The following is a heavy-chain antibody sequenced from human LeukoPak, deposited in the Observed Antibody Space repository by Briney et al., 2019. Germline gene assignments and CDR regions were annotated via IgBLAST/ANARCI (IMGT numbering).Heavy chain of an antibody. D-gene: IGHD3-22*01. CDR2: MNPNSGNT. J-gene: IGHJ1*01. CDR1: GYTFTSYD. V-gene: IGHV1-8*01. CDR3: ARVTQDSSGYYFEYFQH. Sequence: ASVKVSCKASGYTFTSYDINWVRQATGQGLEWMGWMNPNSGNTGYAQKFQGRVTMTRNTSISTAYMELSSLRSEDTAVYYCARVTQDSSGYYFEYFQHWGQGTLVTVSS.